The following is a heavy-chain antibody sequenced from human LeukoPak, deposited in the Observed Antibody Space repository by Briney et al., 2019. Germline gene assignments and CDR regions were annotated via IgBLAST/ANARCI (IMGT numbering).Heavy chain of an antibody. CDR1: GGSIGTGTYY. D-gene: IGHD1-1*01. V-gene: IGHV4-61*01. Sequence: SETLSLTCTVSGGSIGTGTYYWSWIRQTPGKGLEYIGYTSDNGNSGNDPSLNGRVSVSIDTSKNQFSLRLRSVTTADTALYYCARSNWNDVGWFDPWGQGILVTVSS. CDR2: TSDNGNS. CDR3: ARSNWNDVGWFDP. J-gene: IGHJ5*02.